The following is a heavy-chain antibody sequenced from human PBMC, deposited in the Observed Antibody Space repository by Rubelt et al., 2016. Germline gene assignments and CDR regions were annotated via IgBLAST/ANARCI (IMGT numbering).Heavy chain of an antibody. V-gene: IGHV3-48*01. CDR2: ISRDSSAI. CDR3: ARENDLGDGYFDY. Sequence: EVQLVESGGGVVQPGRSLRLSCAASGFTFNSYAMHWVRQAPGKGLEWLSYISRDSSAIYYADSVKGRFTISRDGAKNSLYLQMNSLRPEDTAVYSCARENDLGDGYFDYWGQGTLVTVSS. J-gene: IGHJ4*02. CDR1: GFTFNSYA. D-gene: IGHD2-21*02.